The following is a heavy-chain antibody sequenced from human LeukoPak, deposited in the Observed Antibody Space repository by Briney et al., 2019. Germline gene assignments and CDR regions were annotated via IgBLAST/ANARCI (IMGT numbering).Heavy chain of an antibody. CDR1: GFTFSSYE. CDR2: ISSSGSTI. J-gene: IGHJ4*02. CDR3: ARDYGDLGPFDY. V-gene: IGHV3-48*03. D-gene: IGHD4-17*01. Sequence: PGGSLRLSCAASGFTFSSYEMNWVRQAPGKGLEWVSYISSSGSTIYYADSVKGRFTISRDNAKNSLYLQMNSLRAEDTALYYCARDYGDLGPFDYWGQGTLVTVSS.